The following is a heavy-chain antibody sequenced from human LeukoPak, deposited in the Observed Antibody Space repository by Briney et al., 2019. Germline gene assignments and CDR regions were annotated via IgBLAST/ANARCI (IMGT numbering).Heavy chain of an antibody. V-gene: IGHV1-18*01. CDR3: ARLFLLATDNWFDP. Sequence: ASVKVSCKASGYTFTSYGINWVRQAPGQGLEWMGWISAYNGNIKYAQKFQGRVTMTTDTSTSTAYMELRSLRSDDTAMYYCARLFLLATDNWFDPWGQGTLVTVSS. CDR2: ISAYNGNI. D-gene: IGHD5-12*01. CDR1: GYTFTSYG. J-gene: IGHJ5*02.